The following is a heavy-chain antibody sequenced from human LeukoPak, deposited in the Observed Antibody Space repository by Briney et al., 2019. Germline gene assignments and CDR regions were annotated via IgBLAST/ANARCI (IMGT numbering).Heavy chain of an antibody. D-gene: IGHD1-26*01. V-gene: IGHV1-46*01. CDR1: GYACTNYY. CDR2: INPSGGST. Sequence: ASVKVSCKSSGYACTNYYMHWVRQAPGQGLEWMGIINPSGGSTIYAQKFQGRVTMTRDTSTSTIYMELSSLRSEDTAVYYCARRNSHIGSYRPSYYFDYWGQGTLVTVSS. J-gene: IGHJ4*02. CDR3: ARRNSHIGSYRPSYYFDY.